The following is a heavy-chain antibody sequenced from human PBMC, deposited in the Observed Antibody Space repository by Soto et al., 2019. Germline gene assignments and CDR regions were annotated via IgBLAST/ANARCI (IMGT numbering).Heavy chain of an antibody. D-gene: IGHD6-19*01. V-gene: IGHV1-18*01. J-gene: IGHJ4*02. CDR1: GYTFTSYG. Sequence: QVQLVQSGAEVKKPGASVKVSCKASGYTFTSYGISWVRQAPGQGLEWMGWVNAYNGNTNYAKKFQGRVTMTTDTSTSTAYMELRRLRSEDPAVYYCAREEVSGRTGFDYWGQGTLVTVSS. CDR2: VNAYNGNT. CDR3: AREEVSGRTGFDY.